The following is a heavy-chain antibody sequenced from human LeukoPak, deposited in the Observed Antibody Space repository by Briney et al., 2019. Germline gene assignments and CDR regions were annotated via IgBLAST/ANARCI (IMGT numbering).Heavy chain of an antibody. J-gene: IGHJ5*02. CDR1: GFSFSSYS. CDR2: IGSSSTTI. Sequence: GGSLRLSCAASGFSFSSYSMNWVRQAPGKGLEWVSYIGSSSTTIYYADSVKGRFTISRDNAKNSLYLHMNNPRDEDTAVYSCARNSLIAAAGTGDWFDPWGEGALVTVSS. D-gene: IGHD6-13*01. V-gene: IGHV3-48*02. CDR3: ARNSLIAAAGTGDWFDP.